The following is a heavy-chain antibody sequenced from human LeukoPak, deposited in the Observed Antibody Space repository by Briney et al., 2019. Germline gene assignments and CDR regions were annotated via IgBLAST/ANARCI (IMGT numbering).Heavy chain of an antibody. CDR2: ISSSGSTI. CDR1: GFTFSDYY. V-gene: IGHV3-11*01. D-gene: IGHD5-18*01. Sequence: GGSLRLSCAASGFTFSDYYMSWIRQAPGKGLEWVSYISSSGSTIYYADSVKGRFTISRDNAKNSLYLQMNSLRAEDTAVYYCASLDARGDTADLGHFDYWGQGTLVTVSS. J-gene: IGHJ4*02. CDR3: ASLDARGDTADLGHFDY.